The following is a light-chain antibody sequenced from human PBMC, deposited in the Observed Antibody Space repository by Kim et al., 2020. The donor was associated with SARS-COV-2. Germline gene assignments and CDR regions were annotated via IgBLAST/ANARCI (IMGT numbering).Light chain of an antibody. V-gene: IGKV1-27*01. J-gene: IGKJ4*01. Sequence: SASVGDRLTITCRASQGISNYLALYQQKPRKVTKLLLYAASTLQSGVPSRFSGSLSGTDFTLTNSSLQPEDVATYYCQKYNRALTFGGGTKVEIK. CDR3: QKYNRALT. CDR2: AAS. CDR1: QGISNY.